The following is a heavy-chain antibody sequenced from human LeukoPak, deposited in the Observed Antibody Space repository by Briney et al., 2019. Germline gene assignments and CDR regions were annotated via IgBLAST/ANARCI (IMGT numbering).Heavy chain of an antibody. J-gene: IGHJ3*02. V-gene: IGHV3-30*04. CDR1: GFTFSSYA. Sequence: PGGSLRLSCAASGFTFSSYAMHWVRQAPGKGLEWVAVISYDGSNKYCADSVKGRFTISRDNSKNTLYLQMNSLRAEDTAVYYCARDRGITLDDAFDIWGQGTMVTVSS. D-gene: IGHD3-16*01. CDR2: ISYDGSNK. CDR3: ARDRGITLDDAFDI.